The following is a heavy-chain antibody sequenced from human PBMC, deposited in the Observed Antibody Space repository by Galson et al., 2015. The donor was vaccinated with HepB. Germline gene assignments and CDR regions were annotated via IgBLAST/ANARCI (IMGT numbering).Heavy chain of an antibody. J-gene: IGHJ4*02. D-gene: IGHD3-10*01. CDR2: ISAYNGNT. V-gene: IGHV1-18*04. CDR3: AVTYGSGGYSYYFDY. Sequence: SVKVSCKASGYTFTSYGISWVRQAPGQGLEWMGWISAYNGNTNYAQKLQGRVAMTTDTSTSTAYMELRSLRSDDTAVYYCAVTYGSGGYSYYFDYWGQGTLVTVSS. CDR1: GYTFTSYG.